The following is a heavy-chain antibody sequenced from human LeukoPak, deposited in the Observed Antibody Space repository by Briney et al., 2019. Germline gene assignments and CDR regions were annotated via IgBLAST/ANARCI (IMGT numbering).Heavy chain of an antibody. Sequence: ASVKVSCKASGYXFTNYYIHWVRQAPGQGLEWMGIINPSGGSTSYAQKFQGRVTMTRDTSTSTVSMELSSLRSEDTAVYYCAKSEVGAISWVHWGQGTLVIVSS. V-gene: IGHV1-46*01. J-gene: IGHJ4*02. CDR2: INPSGGST. CDR3: AKSEVGAISWVH. D-gene: IGHD1-26*01. CDR1: GYXFTNYY.